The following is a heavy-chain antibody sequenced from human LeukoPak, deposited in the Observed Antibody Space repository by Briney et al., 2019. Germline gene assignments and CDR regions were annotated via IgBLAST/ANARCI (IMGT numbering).Heavy chain of an antibody. Sequence: ASVTVSCKASGYTFTGYYMQWVRQAPGQGREGVGGINPNSSDTKYAQNFQARVTMTRDTSISTAYMELRFDDTAVYYCVRGRPPNADIVSKLFDYWGQGTLVTVSS. CDR3: VRGRPPNADIVSKLFDY. J-gene: IGHJ4*02. CDR2: INPNSSDT. D-gene: IGHD5/OR15-5a*01. CDR1: GYTFTGYY. V-gene: IGHV1-2*02.